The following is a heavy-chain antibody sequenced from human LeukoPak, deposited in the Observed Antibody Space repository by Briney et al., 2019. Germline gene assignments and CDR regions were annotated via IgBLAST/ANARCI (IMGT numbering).Heavy chain of an antibody. CDR2: IYYSGST. J-gene: IGHJ3*02. CDR1: GGSISSGGYS. Sequence: SETLSLTCAVSGGSISSGGYSWSWIRQPPGKGLEWIGYIYYSGSTNYNPSLKSRVTISVDTSKNQFSLKLSSVTAADTAVYYCARDRGGTHLDAFDIWGQGTMVTVSS. D-gene: IGHD1-1*01. V-gene: IGHV4-61*08. CDR3: ARDRGGTHLDAFDI.